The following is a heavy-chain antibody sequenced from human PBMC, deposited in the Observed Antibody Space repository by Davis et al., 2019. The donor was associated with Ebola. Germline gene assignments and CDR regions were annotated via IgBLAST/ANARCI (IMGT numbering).Heavy chain of an antibody. CDR3: ARPVSPGYTYGYYYYDMDV. D-gene: IGHD5-18*01. CDR2: INHSAST. Sequence: MPSETLSLTCAVYGGSFSGYYWSWIRQPPGKGLEWIGKINHSASTHYNPSLESRVSISVDTSKNQLSLKLTSVTATDTAVYYCARPVSPGYTYGYYYYDMDVWGQGTTVTVSS. J-gene: IGHJ6*02. V-gene: IGHV4-34*01. CDR1: GGSFSGYY.